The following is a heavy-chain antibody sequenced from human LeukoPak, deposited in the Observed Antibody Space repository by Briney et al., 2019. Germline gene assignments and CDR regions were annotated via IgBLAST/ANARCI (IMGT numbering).Heavy chain of an antibody. J-gene: IGHJ4*02. CDR2: VNSDGSST. Sequence: PGGSLTLSCAASGFTFSSYWMHWVRQAPGKGLVWVSRVNSDGSSTSYVDSVKGRFTISRDNAKNTLYLQMNSLRTEDTALYYCAGGGNPSYFDYWGQGTLVTVS. V-gene: IGHV3-74*01. CDR3: AGGGNPSYFDY. CDR1: GFTFSSYW. D-gene: IGHD3-10*01.